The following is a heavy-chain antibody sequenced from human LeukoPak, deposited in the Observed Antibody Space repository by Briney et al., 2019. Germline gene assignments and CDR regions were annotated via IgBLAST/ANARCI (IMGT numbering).Heavy chain of an antibody. V-gene: IGHV4-4*02. CDR3: ARALLWFGPDY. CDR2: IPHSGST. D-gene: IGHD3-10*01. Sequence: PSGTLSLTCVVSGFSISSGFWWSWVRQSPGKGLEWIGEIPHSGSTNYNPSLKSRVTISLDKSKNQFSLELSSVTAADTAVYYCARALLWFGPDYWGQGTLVTVSS. CDR1: GFSISSGFW. J-gene: IGHJ4*02.